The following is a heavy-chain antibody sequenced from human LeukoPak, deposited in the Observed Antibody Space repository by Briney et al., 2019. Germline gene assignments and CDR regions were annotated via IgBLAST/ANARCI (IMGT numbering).Heavy chain of an antibody. V-gene: IGHV1-69*04. J-gene: IGHJ4*02. CDR1: GGTFSSYA. CDR3: ARGSGNNDY. CDR2: IIPILGVA. Sequence: ASVKVSCKASGGTFSSYAISWVRQAPGQGLEWMGRIIPILGVANYAQKFQGRVTITADKSTSTAYMELSSLRSEDTAVYYCARGSGNNDYWGQGTLVTVSS. D-gene: IGHD3-10*01.